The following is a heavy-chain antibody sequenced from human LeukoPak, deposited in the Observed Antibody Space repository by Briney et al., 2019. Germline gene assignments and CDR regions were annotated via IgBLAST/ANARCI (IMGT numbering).Heavy chain of an antibody. CDR3: ARANSFDSSGYYFDY. CDR1: GFTFGNYA. D-gene: IGHD3-22*01. CDR2: IRSKTYRGTI. J-gene: IGHJ4*02. V-gene: IGHV3-49*03. Sequence: GRSLRLSCTASGFTFGNYAPSWFRQAPGKGLEWVAFIRSKTYRGTIEYAASVKGRFTISRDDSKSIAYLQMNSLKTEDTAVYYCARANSFDSSGYYFDYWGQGTLVTVSS.